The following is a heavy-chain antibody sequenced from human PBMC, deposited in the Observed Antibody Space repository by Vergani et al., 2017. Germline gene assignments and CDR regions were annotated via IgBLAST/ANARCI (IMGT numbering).Heavy chain of an antibody. V-gene: IGHV3-21*01. D-gene: IGHD3-10*01. CDR2: ISSSSSYI. CDR3: ARVPEGHYYGSGSYGDYYFDY. J-gene: IGHJ4*02. CDR1: GFTFSSYS. Sequence: EVQLVESGGGLVKPGGSLRLSCAASGFTFSSYSMNWVRQAPGKGLEWVSSISSSSSYIYYADSVKGRFTISRDNAKNSLYLQMNSLRAEDTAVYYCARVPEGHYYGSGSYGDYYFDYWGQGTLVTVSS.